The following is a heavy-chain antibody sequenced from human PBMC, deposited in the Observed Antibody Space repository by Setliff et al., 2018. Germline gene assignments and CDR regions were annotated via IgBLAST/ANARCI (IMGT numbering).Heavy chain of an antibody. CDR2: ISHLGIT. Sequence: SETLSLTCTVSGGPISSYFWSWIRQPPGKGLEWIGYISHLGITSYNPSLKSRATISVDTSKNQFSLQLTSVTSADTAVYFCARNPDFLQYSFDLWGRGTLVTVSS. D-gene: IGHD5-12*01. CDR3: ARNPDFLQYSFDL. CDR1: GGPISSYF. V-gene: IGHV4-59*01. J-gene: IGHJ2*01.